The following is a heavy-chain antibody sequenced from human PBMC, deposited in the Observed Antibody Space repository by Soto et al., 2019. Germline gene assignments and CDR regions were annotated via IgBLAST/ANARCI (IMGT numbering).Heavy chain of an antibody. J-gene: IGHJ3*02. V-gene: IGHV4-39*01. D-gene: IGHD5-18*01. Sequence: PSAILSLTGPVSDGYISNSSHYWGWIRKPPGKGLEWIGSIYYSGSTYYNPSLKSRVTISVDTSKNQFSLKLSSVTAADTAVDYCARSGGLHTAGAVDSWGQGTMVTVSS. CDR2: IYYSGST. CDR3: ARSGGLHTAGAVDS. CDR1: DGYISNSSHY.